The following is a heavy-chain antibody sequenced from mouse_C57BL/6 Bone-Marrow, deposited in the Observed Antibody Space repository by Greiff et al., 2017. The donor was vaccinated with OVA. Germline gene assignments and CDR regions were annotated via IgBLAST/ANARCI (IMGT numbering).Heavy chain of an antibody. D-gene: IGHD1-1*01. CDR1: GYTFTDYN. J-gene: IGHJ2*01. V-gene: IGHV1-18*01. Sequence: VQLQQSGPELVKPGASVKIPCKASGYTFTDYNMDWVKQSHGKSLEWIGDINPNNGGTIYNQKFKGKATLTVDKSSSTAYMELRSLTSEDTAVYYCARPYGSSYPYYFDYWGQGTTLTVSS. CDR2: INPNNGGT. CDR3: ARPYGSSYPYYFDY.